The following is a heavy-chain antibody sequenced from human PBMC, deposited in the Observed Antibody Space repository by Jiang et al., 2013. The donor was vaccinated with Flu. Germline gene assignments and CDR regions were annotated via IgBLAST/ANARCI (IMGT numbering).Heavy chain of an antibody. D-gene: IGHD1-26*01. Sequence: KPTQTLTLTCTFSGFSLSTSGMCVSWIRQPPGKALEWLARIDWDDDKYYSTSLKTRLTISKDTSKNQVVLTMTNMDPVDTATYYCARISIVGXDGRYYFDYWGQGTLVTVSS. J-gene: IGHJ4*02. CDR3: ARISIVGXDGRYYFDY. CDR2: IDWDDDK. V-gene: IGHV2-70*11. CDR1: GFSLSTSGMC.